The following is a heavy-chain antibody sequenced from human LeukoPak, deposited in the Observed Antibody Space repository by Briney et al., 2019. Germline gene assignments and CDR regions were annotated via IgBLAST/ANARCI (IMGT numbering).Heavy chain of an antibody. D-gene: IGHD2-15*01. CDR2: VYYTGST. V-gene: IGHV4-59*08. CDR3: AKYTEAARGSFGY. CDR1: GGSISSDY. J-gene: IGHJ4*02. Sequence: SETLSLTCTVSGGSISSDYWSWIRQPPGKGLEWIGYVYYTGSTNYNPSLTSRVTISLHTSKNQFSLSLSSVTAADTAVYYCAKYTEAARGSFGYWGQGTLVTVSS.